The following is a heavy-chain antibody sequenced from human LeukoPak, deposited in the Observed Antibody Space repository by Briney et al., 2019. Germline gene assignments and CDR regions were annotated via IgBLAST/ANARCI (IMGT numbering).Heavy chain of an antibody. CDR3: ARELGGPYYFDY. Sequence: GGSLRLSCAASGFTVSSNYMSWVRQAPGKGLEWVANIKQDGSEKYYVDSVKGRFTISRDNAKNSLYLQMNSLRAEDTAVYYCARELGGPYYFDYWGQGTLVTVSS. CDR1: GFTVSSNY. J-gene: IGHJ4*02. D-gene: IGHD3-16*01. CDR2: IKQDGSEK. V-gene: IGHV3-7*01.